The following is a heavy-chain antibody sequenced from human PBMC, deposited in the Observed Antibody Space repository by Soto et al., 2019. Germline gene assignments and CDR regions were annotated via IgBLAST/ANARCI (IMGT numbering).Heavy chain of an antibody. V-gene: IGHV1-3*05. CDR1: GYTFTSYA. D-gene: IGHD4-17*01. J-gene: IGHJ4*02. CDR2: INAGNGNT. Sequence: QVQLVQSGAEEKKPGASVKVSCKASGYTFTSYAMHWVRQAPGQRLEWMGWINAGNGNTKYSQKFQDRVTITRDTCASTAYMELSSLRSEGTAVYYCASESHGGEFVYWGQGTLVTVSS. CDR3: ASESHGGEFVY.